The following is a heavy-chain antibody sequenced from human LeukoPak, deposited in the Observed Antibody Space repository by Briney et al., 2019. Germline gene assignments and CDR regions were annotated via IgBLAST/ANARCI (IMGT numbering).Heavy chain of an antibody. J-gene: IGHJ3*02. V-gene: IGHV4-59*12. CDR2: IYYSGST. D-gene: IGHD1-26*01. CDR1: GGSISSYY. CDR3: ARETLGATTGELGFDI. Sequence: SETLSLTCAVSGGSISSYYWSWIRQPPGKGLEWIWYIYYSGSTYYNPSLKSRVTISVDTSKNQFSLKLSSVTAADTAVYYCARETLGATTGELGFDIWGQGTMVTVSS.